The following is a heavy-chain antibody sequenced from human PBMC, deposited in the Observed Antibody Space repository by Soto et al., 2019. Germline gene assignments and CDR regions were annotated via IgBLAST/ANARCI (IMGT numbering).Heavy chain of an antibody. CDR1: GGSISSDDYY. CDR3: ARDLDGLHDDTSGPCPRLG. Sequence: SETLSLTCTVSGGSISSDDYYWSWIRQAPGRGLEWIGYIHSSGSIYYNPSLKSRATMSIDTAGNQFSLKGSSVTVADTAVYYCARDLDGLHDDTSGPCPRLGWGQGTLVTVSS. D-gene: IGHD3-22*01. J-gene: IGHJ1*01. CDR2: IHSSGSI. V-gene: IGHV4-30-4*01.